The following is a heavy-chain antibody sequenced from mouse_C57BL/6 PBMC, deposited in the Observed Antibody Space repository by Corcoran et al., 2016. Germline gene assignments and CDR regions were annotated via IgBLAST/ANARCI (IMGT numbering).Heavy chain of an antibody. CDR1: GYSFTSYY. CDR2: ISPGSGNT. CDR3: ARGCDYEGSSHRAWFAY. J-gene: IGHJ3*01. V-gene: IGHV1-66*01. D-gene: IGHD1-1*01. Sequence: QVQLPQSGPELVKPGASVKISCKASGYSFTSYYIHWVKQMPGQGLEWIGWISPGSGNTKYNEKFKGKATLTANTSSSTAYMQLRSLTSEDSAVYYCARGCDYEGSSHRAWFAYWGQGTLVTVCA.